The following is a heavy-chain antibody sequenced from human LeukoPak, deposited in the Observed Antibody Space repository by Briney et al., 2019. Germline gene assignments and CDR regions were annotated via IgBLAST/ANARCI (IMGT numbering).Heavy chain of an antibody. Sequence: SQTLSLTCTVSGGSISSSSYYWGWIRQPPGKGLEWFGSIYYSGSTYYNPSLKSRVTISVDPSKNQFSLKLSSVTAADTAVYYCARPIAARPFDFDYWGQGTLVTVSS. V-gene: IGHV4-39*01. CDR3: ARPIAARPFDFDY. J-gene: IGHJ4*02. D-gene: IGHD6-6*01. CDR2: IYYSGST. CDR1: GGSISSSSYY.